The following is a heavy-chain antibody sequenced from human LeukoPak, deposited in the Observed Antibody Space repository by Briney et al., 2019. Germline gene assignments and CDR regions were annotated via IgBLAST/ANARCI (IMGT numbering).Heavy chain of an antibody. Sequence: ASVKVSCKASGYTFTSYYMHWVRQAPGQGLEWMGIINPSGGSTSYAQKFQGRVTMTTDTSTSTAYMELRSLRSDDTAVYYCAREDYDILTGYSYYFDYWGQGTLVTVSS. CDR3: AREDYDILTGYSYYFDY. J-gene: IGHJ4*02. V-gene: IGHV1-46*01. D-gene: IGHD3-9*01. CDR2: INPSGGST. CDR1: GYTFTSYY.